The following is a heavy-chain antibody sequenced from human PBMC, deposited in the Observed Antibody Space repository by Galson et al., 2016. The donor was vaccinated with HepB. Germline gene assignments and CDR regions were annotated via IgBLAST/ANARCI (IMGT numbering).Heavy chain of an antibody. CDR1: ADTFASYD. V-gene: IGHV1-8*02. D-gene: IGHD4-11*01. J-gene: IGHJ4*02. Sequence: SVKVSCKASADTFASYDINWLRQATGQGLEWMGWMNPNSGDTGYAQKFQGRVTMTRNTSISTAYMELSSLRSEDTAVYYCARGSDYSNYVAVCWGQGTLVTASS. CDR3: ARGSDYSNYVAVC. CDR2: MNPNSGDT.